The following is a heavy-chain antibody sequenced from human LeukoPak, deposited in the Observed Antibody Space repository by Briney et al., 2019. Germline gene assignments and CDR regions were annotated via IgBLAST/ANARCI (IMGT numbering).Heavy chain of an antibody. V-gene: IGHV1-69*04. Sequence: SVKVSCKASGGTFSSYAISWVRQAPGQGLEWMGRIIPILGIANYAQKFQGRVTITADKSTSTAYMELSSLRSEDTAVYYCARDGDYDSSVIGYYWGQGTLVTVSS. CDR1: GGTFSSYA. CDR3: ARDGDYDSSVIGYY. D-gene: IGHD3-22*01. CDR2: IIPILGIA. J-gene: IGHJ4*02.